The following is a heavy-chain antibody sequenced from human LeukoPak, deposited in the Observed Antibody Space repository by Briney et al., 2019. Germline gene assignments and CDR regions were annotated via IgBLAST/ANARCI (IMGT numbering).Heavy chain of an antibody. CDR2: IKQDGSEK. V-gene: IGHV3-7*01. D-gene: IGHD5-24*01. CDR3: ATKDGYNLDF. J-gene: IGHJ4*02. CDR1: GFTFSSYW. Sequence: PGGSLRLSCVASGFTFSSYWMHWVRQAPGKGLEWVANIKQDGSEKYYVDSVKGRFTISRDNAKNSLFLEMNSLRAEDTAVYYCATKDGYNLDFWGQGTLVTVSS.